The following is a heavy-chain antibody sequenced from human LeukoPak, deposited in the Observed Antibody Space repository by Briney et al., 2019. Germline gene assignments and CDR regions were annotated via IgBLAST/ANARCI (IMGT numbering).Heavy chain of an antibody. V-gene: IGHV4-61*02. CDR2: IYTSGST. Sequence: SQTLSLTCTVSGGSISSGSNYWSWIRQPAGKGLEWIGRIYTSGSTNYNPSLKSRVTISVDTSKNQFSLKLSSVTAADTPVYYCTSEDDYGGNDLFDTWGQGALVTVSS. J-gene: IGHJ5*02. CDR3: TSEDDYGGNDLFDT. D-gene: IGHD4-23*01. CDR1: GGSISSGSNY.